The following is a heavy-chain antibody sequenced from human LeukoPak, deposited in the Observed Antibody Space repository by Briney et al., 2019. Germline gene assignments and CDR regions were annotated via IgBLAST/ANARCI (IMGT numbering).Heavy chain of an antibody. CDR3: AKGVTMGPGIAAAGTPFYYYGMDV. J-gene: IGHJ6*02. V-gene: IGHV3-7*03. CDR2: VIQDGGEK. Sequence: PGGSLRLSCVASGFSFSTFSMSWVRQAPGKGLEWVANVIQDGGEKYYVDSVKGRFTISRDNSKNSLYLQMNSLRAEDTALYYCAKGVTMGPGIAAAGTPFYYYGMDVWGQGTTVTVSS. D-gene: IGHD6-13*01. CDR1: GFSFSTFS.